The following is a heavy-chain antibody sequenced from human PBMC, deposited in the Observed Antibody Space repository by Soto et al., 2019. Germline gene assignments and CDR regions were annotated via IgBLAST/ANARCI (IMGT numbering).Heavy chain of an antibody. Sequence: PSETLSLTCSVSGDSISTVDYFWAWIRQPPGQALEYIGYIYKSATTYYNPSFESRVAISLDTSKSQFSLNVTSVTAADTAVYFCARGLYCLTGRCFPNWFDSWGQGTLVTVSS. CDR3: ARGLYCLTGRCFPNWFDS. V-gene: IGHV4-30-4*08. J-gene: IGHJ5*01. D-gene: IGHD7-27*01. CDR1: GDSISTVDYF. CDR2: IYKSATT.